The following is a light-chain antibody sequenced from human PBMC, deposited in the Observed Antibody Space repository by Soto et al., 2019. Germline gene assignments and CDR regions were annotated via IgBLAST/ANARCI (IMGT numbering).Light chain of an antibody. CDR1: QSVSSN. CDR3: QQYNNWPLT. V-gene: IGKV3-15*01. J-gene: IGKJ5*01. CDR2: GAS. Sequence: EIVLTQYPATLSLSPGERATLSCRASQSVSSNLAWYQQKPGQAPRLLIYGASTRATGIPARFSGSGSGTEFTLTISSLQSEDFAVYYCQQYNNWPLTFGQGTRLEI.